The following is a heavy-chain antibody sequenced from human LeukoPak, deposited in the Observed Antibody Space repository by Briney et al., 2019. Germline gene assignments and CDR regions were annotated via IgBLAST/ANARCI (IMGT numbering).Heavy chain of an antibody. CDR1: GGSISSSSYY. V-gene: IGHV4-39*07. Sequence: PSETLSLTCTVSGGSISSSSYYWGWIRQPPGKGLEWIGSIYYSGSTYYNPSLKSRVTISVDTSKNQFSLKLSSVTAADTAVYYCARDQAGYYFDYWGQGTLVTVSS. CDR2: IYYSGST. J-gene: IGHJ4*02. CDR3: ARDQAGYYFDY.